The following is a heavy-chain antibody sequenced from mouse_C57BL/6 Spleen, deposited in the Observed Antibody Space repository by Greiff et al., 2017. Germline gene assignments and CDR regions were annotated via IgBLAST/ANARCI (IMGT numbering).Heavy chain of an antibody. D-gene: IGHD1-1*01. CDR1: GYTFTSYW. J-gene: IGHJ4*01. Sequence: QVQLKQPGAELVQPGASVKLSCKASGYTFTSYWMQWVKQRPGQGLEWIGEIDPSDSYTNYNQKFKGKATLTVDTSSSTAYMQLSSLTSEDSAVYYCAREEIYYYGSSYNYYAMDYWGQGTSVTVSS. CDR3: AREEIYYYGSSYNYYAMDY. V-gene: IGHV1-50*01. CDR2: IDPSDSYT.